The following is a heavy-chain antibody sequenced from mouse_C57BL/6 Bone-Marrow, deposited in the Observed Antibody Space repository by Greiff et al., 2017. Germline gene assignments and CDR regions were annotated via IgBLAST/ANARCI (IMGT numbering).Heavy chain of an antibody. CDR1: GFTFSSYG. J-gene: IGHJ4*01. CDR2: ISSGGSYT. CDR3: ARYDGYYNAMDY. V-gene: IGHV5-6*01. Sequence: EVHLVESGGDLVKPGGSLKLSCAASGFTFSSYGMSWVRQTPDKRLEWVATISSGGSYTYYPDSVKGRFTISRDNAKNTLYLQMSSLKSEDTAMYYCARYDGYYNAMDYWGQGTSVTVSS. D-gene: IGHD2-3*01.